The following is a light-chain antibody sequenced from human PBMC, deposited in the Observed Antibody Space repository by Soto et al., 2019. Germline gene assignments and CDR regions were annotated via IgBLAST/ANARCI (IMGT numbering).Light chain of an antibody. CDR3: SSYAGSNNFVV. CDR2: EVS. J-gene: IGLJ2*01. CDR1: SSDVGAYNY. V-gene: IGLV2-8*01. Sequence: QSVLTQPPSASGSPGQSVTISCTGTSSDVGAYNYVSWYQQHPGKAPNLMIYEVSKRPSGVPDRFSGSKSGNTASLTVSGLQAEDEADYYCSSYAGSNNFVVFGGGTKLTVL.